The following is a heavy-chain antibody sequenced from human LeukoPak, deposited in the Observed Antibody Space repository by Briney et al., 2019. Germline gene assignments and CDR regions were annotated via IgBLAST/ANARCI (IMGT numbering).Heavy chain of an antibody. J-gene: IGHJ2*01. V-gene: IGHV4-30-2*01. CDR2: IYHSGST. D-gene: IGHD2-2*01. Sequence: SGTLSLTCTVSGGSISSGGYYWSWIRQPPGKGLEWIGYIYHSGSTYYNPSLKSRVTISVDRSKNQFSLKLSSVTAADTAVYYCARDIVVVPAADYWYFDLWGRGTLVTVSS. CDR3: ARDIVVVPAADYWYFDL. CDR1: GGSISSGGYY.